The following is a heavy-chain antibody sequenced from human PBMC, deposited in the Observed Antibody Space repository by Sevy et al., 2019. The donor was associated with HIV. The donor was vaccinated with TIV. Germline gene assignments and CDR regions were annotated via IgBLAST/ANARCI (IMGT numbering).Heavy chain of an antibody. D-gene: IGHD6-13*01. CDR3: ARDTIDLLVKDYYGMDV. Sequence: SETLSLTCAVYGGSFSGYYWSWIRQPPGKGLEWIGEINHSGSTNYNPSLKSRVTISVDTSKNQLSLKLSSVTAADTAVYYCARDTIDLLVKDYYGMDVWGQGPTVTVSS. CDR1: GGSFSGYY. V-gene: IGHV4-34*01. J-gene: IGHJ6*02. CDR2: INHSGST.